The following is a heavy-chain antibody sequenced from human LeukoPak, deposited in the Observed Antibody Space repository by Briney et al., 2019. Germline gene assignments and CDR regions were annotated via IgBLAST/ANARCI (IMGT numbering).Heavy chain of an antibody. CDR2: IKQDGSER. V-gene: IGHV3-7*04. J-gene: IGHJ4*02. CDR3: AGDCSGGSCPSLDY. Sequence: GGSLRLSCAASGFTFSNYWMSWVRQAPGKGLEWVANIKQDGSERYYEDSVKGRFTISRDNAKDSLYLQMNSLRAEDTAVYYCAGDCSGGSCPSLDYWGQGTLVTVSS. D-gene: IGHD2-15*01. CDR1: GFTFSNYW.